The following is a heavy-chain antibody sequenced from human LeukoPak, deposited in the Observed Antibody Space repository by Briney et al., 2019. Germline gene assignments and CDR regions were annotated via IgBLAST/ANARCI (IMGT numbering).Heavy chain of an antibody. CDR1: GGSFSGYY. J-gene: IGHJ4*02. CDR2: INHSGST. CDR3: ARYKNVAAAAVPYFDY. Sequence: KPSDTVSLTCAVYGGSFSGYYWRWIRQPPGKGLEWIGEINHSGSTNYNPSLKSRVTISVDTSKNQFSLKLSSVTAADTAVYYCARYKNVAAAAVPYFDYWGQGTLVTAPS. D-gene: IGHD6-13*01. V-gene: IGHV4-34*01.